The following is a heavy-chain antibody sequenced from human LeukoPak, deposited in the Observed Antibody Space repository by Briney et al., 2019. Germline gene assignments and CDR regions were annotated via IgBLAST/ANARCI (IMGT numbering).Heavy chain of an antibody. CDR3: ARDPARYCSSTSCHNWFDP. J-gene: IGHJ5*02. CDR1: GYTFTGYY. V-gene: IGHV1-2*02. CDR2: INPNSGGT. D-gene: IGHD2-2*01. Sequence: ATVKVSCKASGYTFTGYYMHWVRQAPGQGLEWMGWINPNSGGTNYAQTFKGRVTMTRDASISTAYMELSWLRSDDTAVYYCARDPARYCSSTSCHNWFDPWGQGTLVTVSS.